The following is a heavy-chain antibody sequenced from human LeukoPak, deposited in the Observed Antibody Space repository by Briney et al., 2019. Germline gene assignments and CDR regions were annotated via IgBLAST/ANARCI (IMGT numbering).Heavy chain of an antibody. J-gene: IGHJ4*02. CDR3: SRLRSNSWSSYYFDY. CDR2: ISYTGRT. V-gene: IGHV4-59*01. D-gene: IGHD6-13*01. Sequence: KTSETLSLTCSVSGGSISSYYWSWIRQPPGKGLEWIGYISYTGRTNYNPSLKRRVTISGDPSNNQCSLRLSSLTAADTAVYYCSRLRSNSWSSYYFDYWGPGAQVAVSP. CDR1: GGSISSYY.